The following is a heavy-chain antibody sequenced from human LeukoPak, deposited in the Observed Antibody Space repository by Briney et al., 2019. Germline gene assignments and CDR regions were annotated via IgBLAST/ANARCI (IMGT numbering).Heavy chain of an antibody. CDR2: ISTSSSTI. CDR3: AGDHHYSFDY. D-gene: IGHD2-21*01. CDR1: GFIFSTYS. V-gene: IGHV3-48*01. J-gene: IGHJ4*02. Sequence: GGSLRLSCAASGFIFSTYSMNWVRQAPGKGLEWISYISTSSSTISYADSVKGRFTISSDIVKNSLYLQMNSLRAEDTAVYYCAGDHHYSFDYWGQGTLVTVSS.